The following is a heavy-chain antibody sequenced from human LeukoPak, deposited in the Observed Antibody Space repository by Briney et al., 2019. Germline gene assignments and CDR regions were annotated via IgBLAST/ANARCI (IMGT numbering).Heavy chain of an antibody. CDR3: AKLPHLYGSSGYFDY. CDR1: GFTFSSYA. CDR2: ISGSGGST. J-gene: IGHJ4*02. D-gene: IGHD3-22*01. V-gene: IGHV3-23*01. Sequence: GASVKVSCKASGFTFSSYAMSWVRQAPGKGLEWVSAISGSGGSTYYADSVKGRFTISRDNSKNTLYLQMNSLRAEDTAVYYCAKLPHLYGSSGYFDYWGQGTLVTVSS.